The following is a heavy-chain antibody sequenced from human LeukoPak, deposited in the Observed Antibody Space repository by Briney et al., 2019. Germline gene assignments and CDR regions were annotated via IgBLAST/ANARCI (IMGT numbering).Heavy chain of an antibody. CDR3: ARGRSYYYDSSGYPLGY. CDR1: GYTFTSYD. D-gene: IGHD3-22*01. V-gene: IGHV1-8*01. J-gene: IGHJ4*02. Sequence: ASVKVSCKASGYTFTSYDINWVRQATGQGLEWMGWMNPNSGNTGYAQKFQGRVTMTRNTSISTAYMELSSLRSEDTAVYYCARGRSYYYDSSGYPLGYWGQGTLVTVSS. CDR2: MNPNSGNT.